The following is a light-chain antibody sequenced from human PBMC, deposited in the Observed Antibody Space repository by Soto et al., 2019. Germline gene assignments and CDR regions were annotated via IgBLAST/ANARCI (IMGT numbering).Light chain of an antibody. CDR1: QSISSY. CDR3: QQSYSTPYT. V-gene: IGKV1-39*01. CDR2: AAS. J-gene: IGKJ2*01. Sequence: DIQMTQSPSSLSASVGDRVTITCRASQSISSYLNWYQQKPGKAPKLLIYAASSLQSGVPSRFSGSGSGTDFTLTISCLQPEDFATYYCQQSYSTPYTCGQGTKLEIK.